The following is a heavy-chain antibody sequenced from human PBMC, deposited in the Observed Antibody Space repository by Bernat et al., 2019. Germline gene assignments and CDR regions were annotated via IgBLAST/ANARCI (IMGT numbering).Heavy chain of an antibody. Sequence: QVQLVESGGGVVQPGRSLRLSCAASGFTFSSYAMHWVRQAPGKGLEWVAVISYDGSNKYYADSVKGRFTISRDNSKNTLYLQMNSLRAEDTAVYYCAKEPLWFGELLGAFDIWGQGTMVTVSS. V-gene: IGHV3-30-3*01. CDR2: ISYDGSNK. CDR3: AKEPLWFGELLGAFDI. J-gene: IGHJ3*02. D-gene: IGHD3-10*01. CDR1: GFTFSSYA.